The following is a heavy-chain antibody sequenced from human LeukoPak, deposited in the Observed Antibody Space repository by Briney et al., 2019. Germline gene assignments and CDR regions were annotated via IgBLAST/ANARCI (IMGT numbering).Heavy chain of an antibody. V-gene: IGHV3-30*03. CDR3: ARDLGWNYVYGMDV. D-gene: IGHD1-7*01. CDR1: GFTFSSYG. Sequence: GGSLRLSCAASGFTFSSYGMHWVRQAPGKGLEWVAVISYDGSNKYYADSAKGRFTISRDNSKNTLYLQMNSLRAEDTAVYYCARDLGWNYVYGMDVWGQGTTVTVSS. CDR2: ISYDGSNK. J-gene: IGHJ6*02.